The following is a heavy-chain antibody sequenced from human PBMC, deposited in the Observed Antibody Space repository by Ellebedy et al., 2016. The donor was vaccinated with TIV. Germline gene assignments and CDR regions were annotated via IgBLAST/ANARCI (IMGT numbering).Heavy chain of an antibody. CDR1: GFTFSSFG. CDR2: ISYDGNNK. D-gene: IGHD4-23*01. CDR3: AKDRVPATVVTLGDY. J-gene: IGHJ4*02. V-gene: IGHV3-30*18. Sequence: PGGSLRLSCAASGFTFSSFGMHWVRQATGKGLEWVAVISYDGNNKYYADSVKGRFTISRDNSKNTLYLQMNSLRAEDTAIYYCAKDRVPATVVTLGDYWGQGTLVTVSS.